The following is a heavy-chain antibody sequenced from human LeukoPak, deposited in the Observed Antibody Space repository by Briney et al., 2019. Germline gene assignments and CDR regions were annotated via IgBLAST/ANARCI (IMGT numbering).Heavy chain of an antibody. CDR2: IHYDGRNQ. Sequence: PWGSLRLSCTASGFNFSGYGMHWVYQAPGNGLELVTFIHYDGRNQYYADSVKGRFNISRDNSKNTLYLQMNSLSREDTAVYYCAKAAYDSSGSWYYFDYWGQGNLVTVSS. V-gene: IGHV3-30*02. CDR1: GFNFSGYG. D-gene: IGHD3-22*01. CDR3: AKAAYDSSGSWYYFDY. J-gene: IGHJ4*02.